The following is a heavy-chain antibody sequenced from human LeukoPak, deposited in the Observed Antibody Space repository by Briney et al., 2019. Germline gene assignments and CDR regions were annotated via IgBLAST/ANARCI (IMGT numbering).Heavy chain of an antibody. V-gene: IGHV3-7*01. Sequence: GGSLRLSCAASGFTFSSYWMSWVRQAPGKGLEWVANIKQDGSEKYYVDSVKGRFTISRDNAKNSLYLQMNSLRAEDTAVYYCARDSSYFRYYYYYYYMDVWGKGTTVTVSS. J-gene: IGHJ6*03. D-gene: IGHD3-10*01. CDR2: IKQDGSEK. CDR3: ARDSSYFRYYYYYYYMDV. CDR1: GFTFSSYW.